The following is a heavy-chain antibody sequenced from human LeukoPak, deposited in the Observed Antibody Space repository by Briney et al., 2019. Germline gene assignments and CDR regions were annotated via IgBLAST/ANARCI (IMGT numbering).Heavy chain of an antibody. CDR3: AREFGGTIAAAGPLDY. CDR2: TYYRSKWYN. V-gene: IGHV6-1*01. J-gene: IGHJ4*02. D-gene: IGHD6-13*01. CDR1: GDSVSSNSAA. Sequence: SQTFSLTCAISGDSVSSNSAAWNWIRQSPSRGLEWLGRTYYRSKWYNDYAVSVKSRITINPDTSKNQFSLQLNSVTPEDTAVYYCAREFGGTIAAAGPLDYWGQGTLVTVSS.